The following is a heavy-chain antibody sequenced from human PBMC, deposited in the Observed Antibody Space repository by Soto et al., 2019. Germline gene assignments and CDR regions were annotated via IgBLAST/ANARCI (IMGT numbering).Heavy chain of an antibody. CDR1: GGTFSSYA. D-gene: IGHD2-21*02. CDR2: IIPILGIA. CDR3: AKDRPGRCGGDCYSAFDI. Sequence: ASVKVSCKASGGTFSSYAISWVRQAPGQGLEWMGGIIPILGIANYAQKFQGRVTITADKSTSTAYMELSSLRSEDTAVYYCAKDRPGRCGGDCYSAFDIWGQGTMVTVSS. J-gene: IGHJ3*02. V-gene: IGHV1-69*10.